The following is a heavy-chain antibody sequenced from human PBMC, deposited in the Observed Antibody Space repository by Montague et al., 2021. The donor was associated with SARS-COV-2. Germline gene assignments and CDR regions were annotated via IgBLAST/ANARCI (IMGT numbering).Heavy chain of an antibody. CDR2: ISAYNGNP. J-gene: IGHJ4*02. D-gene: IGHD6-13*01. V-gene: IGHV1-18*01. CDR3: ARDRGDAAESVPDY. CDR1: GYNLNIYG. Sequence: SVKVSCKASGYNLNIYGISWVRQAPGQGLEWMGWISAYNGNPNYAQKLQGRVTMTTDTSTSTAYMELRSLRSDDTAVYYCARDRGDAAESVPDYWGQGTLVTVSS.